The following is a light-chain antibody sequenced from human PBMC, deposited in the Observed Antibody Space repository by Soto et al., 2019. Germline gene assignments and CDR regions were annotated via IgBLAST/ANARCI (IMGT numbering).Light chain of an antibody. J-gene: IGLJ2*01. CDR1: SSNIRNNY. V-gene: IGLV1-51*02. Sequence: QSVLTQPPSVSAAPGQKVTISCSGSSSNIRNNYVSWYQQLPGTAPKLLIYENNKRPSGIPDRFSGSKSGTSATLGITGLQTGDEADYYCGTWDSSLSACLFGGGTKVTVL. CDR3: GTWDSSLSACL. CDR2: ENN.